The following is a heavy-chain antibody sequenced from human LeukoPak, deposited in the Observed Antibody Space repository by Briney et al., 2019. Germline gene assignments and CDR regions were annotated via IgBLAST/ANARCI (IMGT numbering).Heavy chain of an antibody. D-gene: IGHD6-13*01. CDR1: GYTLTELS. V-gene: IGHV1-24*01. CDR3: ARGHQQQLVDY. J-gene: IGHJ4*02. Sequence: ASVKVSCKVSGYTLTELSIHWVRQAPGKGLEWMGGFDPEDGETIYAQKLQGRVTMTSTDTDYMELSSLRSDDTAVYYCARGHQQQLVDYWGQGTLVTVSS. CDR2: FDPEDGET.